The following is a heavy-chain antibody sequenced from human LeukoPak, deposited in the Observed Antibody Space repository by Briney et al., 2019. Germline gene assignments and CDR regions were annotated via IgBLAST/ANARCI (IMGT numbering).Heavy chain of an antibody. CDR2: IYHSGST. J-gene: IGHJ4*02. D-gene: IGHD6-19*01. V-gene: IGHV4-30-2*01. CDR3: ARGVAGRLPKFDY. Sequence: PSETLSLTCAVSGGSISSGGYSWSWIRQPPGKGQEWIGYIYHSGSTYYNPSLKSRVTISVDRSKNQFSLKLSSVTAADTAVYYCARGVAGRLPKFDYWGRGTLVTVSS. CDR1: GGSISSGGYS.